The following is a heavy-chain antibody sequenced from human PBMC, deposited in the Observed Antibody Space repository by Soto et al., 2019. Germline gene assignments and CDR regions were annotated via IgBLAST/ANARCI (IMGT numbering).Heavy chain of an antibody. V-gene: IGHV1-18*01. J-gene: IGHJ5*02. Sequence: QVQLVQSGVEVKKPGASVKVSCKASGYPFATYGINWVRRAPGQRLEWMGWISPYNGETNYAQNFQDRVTMSTDTSTNTAYMELKSLRSDDTAVYYCARDPHKFWSAFFFDPWGQGTLVTVSS. D-gene: IGHD3-3*01. CDR2: ISPYNGET. CDR1: GYPFATYG. CDR3: ARDPHKFWSAFFFDP.